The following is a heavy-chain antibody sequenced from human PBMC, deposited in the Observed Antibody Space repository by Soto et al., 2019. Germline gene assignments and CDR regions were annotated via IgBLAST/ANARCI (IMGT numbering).Heavy chain of an antibody. CDR2: INPSGGST. J-gene: IGHJ5*02. CDR3: ARGSGSRSGLKRGWFDP. Sequence: VRQAPGQGLEWMGIINPSGGSTSYAQKFQGRVTMTRDTSTSTVYMELSSLRSEDTAVYYCARGSGSRSGLKRGWFDPWGQGTLVTVSS. D-gene: IGHD6-19*01. V-gene: IGHV1-46*01.